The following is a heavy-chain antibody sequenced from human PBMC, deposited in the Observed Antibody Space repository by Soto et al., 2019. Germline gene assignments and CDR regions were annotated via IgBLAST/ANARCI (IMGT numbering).Heavy chain of an antibody. CDR1: GFTFSSYA. D-gene: IGHD3-16*01. Sequence: EVQLLESGGGLVQPGGSLRLSCAASGFTFSSYAMSWVRQAPGKGLEWVSAISGSGGSTYYADSVKGRFTISRDNSKKTLYLQMNSLRAEDTAVYYCANRNGILRPTDYWGQGTLVTVSS. V-gene: IGHV3-23*01. CDR2: ISGSGGST. CDR3: ANRNGILRPTDY. J-gene: IGHJ4*02.